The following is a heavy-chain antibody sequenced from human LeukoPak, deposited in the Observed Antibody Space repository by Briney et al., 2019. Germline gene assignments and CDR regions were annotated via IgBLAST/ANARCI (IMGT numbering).Heavy chain of an antibody. CDR2: ISYDGSNK. Sequence: GGSLRLSCAASGFTFSSYAMHWVRQAPGKGLEWVAVISYDGSNKYYADSVKGRFTISRDNSKNTLCLQMNSLRAEDTAVYYCAREGPGVGFDPWGQGTLVTVSS. CDR3: AREGPGVGFDP. D-gene: IGHD3-10*01. CDR1: GFTFSSYA. J-gene: IGHJ5*02. V-gene: IGHV3-30-3*01.